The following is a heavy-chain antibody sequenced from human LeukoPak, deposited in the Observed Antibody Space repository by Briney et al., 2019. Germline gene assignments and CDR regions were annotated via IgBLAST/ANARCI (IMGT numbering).Heavy chain of an antibody. V-gene: IGHV4-59*01. Sequence: PSETLSLTCTVSGGSISSYYWSWIRQPPGKGLEWIGYINSSGSTNYNPSLKSRVTISVDTTKNQFSLKLSSVAAADTAVYYCARVSSGYSYGPIDYWGQGTLVTVSS. D-gene: IGHD5-18*01. CDR3: ARVSSGYSYGPIDY. CDR1: GGSISSYY. J-gene: IGHJ4*02. CDR2: INSSGST.